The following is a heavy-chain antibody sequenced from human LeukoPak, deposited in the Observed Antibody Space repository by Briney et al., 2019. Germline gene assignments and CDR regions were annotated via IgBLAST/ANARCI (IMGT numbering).Heavy chain of an antibody. J-gene: IGHJ3*01. CDR2: MNPNSGST. Sequence: ASVKVSCKASGSTFSSYDISWVRRATGQRLECMGWMNPNSGSTGYAQKFQGRVTMTRNTSISTAYMELSSLRSEDTAVYYCARRTYYYGSSGPSDAFDVWGQGTMVTVSS. CDR3: ARRTYYYGSSGPSDAFDV. CDR1: GSTFSSYD. V-gene: IGHV1-8*01. D-gene: IGHD3-22*01.